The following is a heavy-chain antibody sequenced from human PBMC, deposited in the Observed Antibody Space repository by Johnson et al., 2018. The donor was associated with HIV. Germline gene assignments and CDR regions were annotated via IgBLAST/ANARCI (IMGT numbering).Heavy chain of an antibody. CDR2: ISYDGSNK. J-gene: IGHJ3*02. CDR3: ARDQEGGYDETTSFEI. Sequence: QVQLVESGGGLIQPGRSLRLSCAASGFTFSDYGIHWVRQAPGKGLEWVAIISYDGSNKYYADSVKGRFTISRDNSKNMLYLQMKSLRADDTAVYYCARDQEGGYDETTSFEIWGQGTMVTVCS. V-gene: IGHV3-30*03. CDR1: GFTFSDYG. D-gene: IGHD3-16*01.